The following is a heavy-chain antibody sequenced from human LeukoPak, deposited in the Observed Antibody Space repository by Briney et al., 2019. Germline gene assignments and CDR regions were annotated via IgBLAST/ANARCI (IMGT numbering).Heavy chain of an antibody. CDR2: ISSSSSNV. V-gene: IGHV3-48*01. CDR3: AHTYGDSDY. CDR1: GFTFSSYS. D-gene: IGHD4-17*01. Sequence: GGSLRLSCAASGFTFSSYSMNWVRQAPGRGLEWVSYISSSSSNVYYADSVRGRFTISRDNARNSLYLQMNSLGAEDTAVYYCAHTYGDSDYWGQGTLVTVSS. J-gene: IGHJ4*02.